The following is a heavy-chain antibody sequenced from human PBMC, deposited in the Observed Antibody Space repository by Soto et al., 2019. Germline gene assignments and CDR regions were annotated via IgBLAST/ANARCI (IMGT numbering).Heavy chain of an antibody. CDR2: ISAYNGNT. J-gene: IGHJ2*01. D-gene: IGHD1-26*01. Sequence: QVQLVQSGAEVKKPGASVKVSCKASGYTFTSYGISWVRQAPGQGLEWMGWISAYNGNTNYAQKLQGRVTMTTDTSTSTAYMELRSLRTDDTAVYYCARDNSGSYPSSYWYFDLWGRGTLVTVSS. CDR1: GYTFTSYG. V-gene: IGHV1-18*01. CDR3: ARDNSGSYPSSYWYFDL.